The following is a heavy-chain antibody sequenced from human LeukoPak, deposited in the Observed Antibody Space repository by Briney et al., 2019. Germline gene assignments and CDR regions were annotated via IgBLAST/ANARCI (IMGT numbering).Heavy chain of an antibody. CDR1: GYSISSVYY. CDR3: ARGLLRQILIRPYGSGSPNWFDP. V-gene: IGHV4-38-2*01. J-gene: IGHJ5*02. D-gene: IGHD3-10*01. Sequence: PSETLSLTCAVSGYSISSVYYWGWIRHPPGNGLEWIGSIYHSGSTYYNPSLKSRVTISVDTSKNQFSLKLSSVTAADPAVYYCARGLLRQILIRPYGSGSPNWFDPWGQGTLVTVSS. CDR2: IYHSGST.